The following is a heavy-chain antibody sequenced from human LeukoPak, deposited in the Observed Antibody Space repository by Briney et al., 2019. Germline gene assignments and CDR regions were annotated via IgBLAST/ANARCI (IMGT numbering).Heavy chain of an antibody. CDR1: GGTFSSYA. D-gene: IGHD3-22*01. Sequence: ASVKVSCKASGGTFSSYAIGWVRQAPGQGLEWMGGIIPIFGTANYAQKFQGRVTITADESTGTAYMELSSLGSEDTAVYYCARDFVPVYYDSSGYFDYWGQGTLVTVSS. CDR3: ARDFVPVYYDSSGYFDY. J-gene: IGHJ4*02. CDR2: IIPIFGTA. V-gene: IGHV1-69*13.